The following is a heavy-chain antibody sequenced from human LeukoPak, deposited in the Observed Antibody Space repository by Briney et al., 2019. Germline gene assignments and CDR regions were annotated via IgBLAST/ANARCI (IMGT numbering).Heavy chain of an antibody. D-gene: IGHD3-10*01. J-gene: IGHJ4*02. CDR3: ARDPVYGSGSFYFDY. Sequence: PSETLSLTCTVSGGSISSGSYYWSWIRQPAGKGLEWIGRIYTSGSTNYNPSLKSRVTISVDTSKNQFSLKLSSVTAADMAVYYCARDPVYGSGSFYFDYWGQGTLVTVSS. CDR2: IYTSGST. V-gene: IGHV4-61*02. CDR1: GGSISSGSYY.